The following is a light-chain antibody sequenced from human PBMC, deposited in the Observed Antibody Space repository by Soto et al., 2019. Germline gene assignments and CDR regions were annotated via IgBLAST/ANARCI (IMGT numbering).Light chain of an antibody. CDR1: ESVSRY. CDR2: DAS. CDR3: QQRSDWPST. V-gene: IGKV3-11*01. J-gene: IGKJ4*01. Sequence: EIVLTQSPATLSSSPGNRATLSCRASESVSRYLAWYQQKPGQAPRLLIYDASSRAAGIPARFSGSGSGTDFTLTITSLEPEDFAVYYCQQRSDWPSTFGGGTKVEIK.